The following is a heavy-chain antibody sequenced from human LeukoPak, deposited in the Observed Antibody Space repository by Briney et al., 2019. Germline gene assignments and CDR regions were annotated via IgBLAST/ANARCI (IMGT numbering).Heavy chain of an antibody. CDR3: ARDGPYNWNDGSYFDY. J-gene: IGHJ4*02. D-gene: IGHD1-20*01. CDR1: GFTFSSYA. CDR2: ISYDGSNK. V-gene: IGHV3-30*04. Sequence: PGGSLRLSCAASGFTFSSYAMHWVRQAPGKGLEWVAVISYDGSNKYCADSVKGRFTISRDNSKNTLYLQMNSLRAEDTAVYYCARDGPYNWNDGSYFDYWGQGTLVTVSS.